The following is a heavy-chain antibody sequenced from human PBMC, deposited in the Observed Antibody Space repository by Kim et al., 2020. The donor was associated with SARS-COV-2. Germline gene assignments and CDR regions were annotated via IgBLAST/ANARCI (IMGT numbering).Heavy chain of an antibody. Sequence: SVKVSCKASGFTFTSSAVQWVRQARGQRLEWIGWIVVGSGNTNYAQKFQERVTITRDMSTSTAYMELSSLRSEDTAVYYCAGSFLGLLGIPDYYYYGMDVWGQGTTVTVSS. CDR2: IVVGSGNT. CDR3: AGSFLGLLGIPDYYYYGMDV. J-gene: IGHJ6*02. V-gene: IGHV1-58*01. D-gene: IGHD3-9*01. CDR1: GFTFTSSA.